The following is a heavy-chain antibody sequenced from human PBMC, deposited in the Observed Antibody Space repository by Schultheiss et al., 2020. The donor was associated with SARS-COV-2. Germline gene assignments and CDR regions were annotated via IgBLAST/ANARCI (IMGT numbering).Heavy chain of an antibody. CDR3: ARDRSPVVVPGARDDV. V-gene: IGHV3-21*01. Sequence: GESLKISCAASGFTFSSYWMSWVRQAPGKGLEWVSSISSSSDYIYYADSVKGRFTISRDNAKNSLYLQMNSLRAEDTAVYYCARDRSPVVVPGARDDVWGRGTTVTVSS. D-gene: IGHD2-2*01. CDR2: ISSSSDYI. J-gene: IGHJ6*02. CDR1: GFTFSSYW.